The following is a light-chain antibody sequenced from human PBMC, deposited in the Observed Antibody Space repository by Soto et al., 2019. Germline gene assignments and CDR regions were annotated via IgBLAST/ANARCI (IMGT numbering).Light chain of an antibody. J-gene: IGKJ1*01. V-gene: IGKV3-15*01. CDR1: QSVSSK. CDR2: SAS. CDR3: QHYNDWNPPST. Sequence: EIVMTQSPATLSVSPGERATLSCRASQSVSSKLAWYQQKPGQPPRVLIYSASTRATGIPARFSGSGSGTEFTLTISSLQPEDFAVYYCQHYNDWNPPSTFGQGTRVEIK.